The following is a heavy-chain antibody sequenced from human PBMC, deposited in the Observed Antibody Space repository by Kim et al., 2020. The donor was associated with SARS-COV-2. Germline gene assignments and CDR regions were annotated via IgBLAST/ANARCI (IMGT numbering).Heavy chain of an antibody. CDR2: TYYRSKWYT. CDR1: GDSVSSNSAA. V-gene: IGHV6-1*01. Sequence: SQTLSLTCDISGDSVSSNSAAWNWIRQSPSRGLEWLGRTYYRSKWYTDYALSAKGRITINPDTSKNQFSLQLNSVTPEDTAVYYCARDRQRAGTGVDYWGQGTLVTVSS. D-gene: IGHD6-19*01. CDR3: ARDRQRAGTGVDY. J-gene: IGHJ4*02.